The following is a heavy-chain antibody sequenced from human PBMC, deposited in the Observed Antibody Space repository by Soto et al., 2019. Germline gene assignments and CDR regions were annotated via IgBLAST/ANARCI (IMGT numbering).Heavy chain of an antibody. V-gene: IGHV3-74*01. J-gene: IGHJ5*02. D-gene: IGHD1-26*01. CDR3: ASPYVGS. CDR1: GFTFSSYW. Sequence: EVQLVESGGGLVQPGGSLRLSCAASGFTFSSYWMHWFRQAPGNGLVWVSRTNSDGSTTTYADSVKGRFTISRDNAKNTLYLPMNSLRADDTAVYYCASPYVGSWGQGTLVTVSS. CDR2: TNSDGSTT.